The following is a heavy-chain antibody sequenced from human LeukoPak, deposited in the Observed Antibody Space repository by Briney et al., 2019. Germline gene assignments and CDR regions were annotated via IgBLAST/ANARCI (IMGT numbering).Heavy chain of an antibody. J-gene: IGHJ5*02. D-gene: IGHD4-17*01. Sequence: ASVKVSCKASGYTFTSYAMHWVRQAPGQRLEWVGWINAGNGNTKYSQKFQGRVTITRDTSASTAYMELSSLRSEDTAVYYCASSHGDYGGWFDPWGQGTLVTVSS. V-gene: IGHV1-3*01. CDR1: GYTFTSYA. CDR2: INAGNGNT. CDR3: ASSHGDYGGWFDP.